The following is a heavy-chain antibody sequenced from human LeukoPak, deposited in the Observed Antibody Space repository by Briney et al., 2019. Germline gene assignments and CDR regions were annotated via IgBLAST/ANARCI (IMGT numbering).Heavy chain of an antibody. CDR2: ISGSGGST. CDR1: GFTFSSYA. V-gene: IGHV3-23*01. J-gene: IGHJ3*02. CDR3: AAWGSDDAFDI. Sequence: GRSLRLSCAASGFTFSSYAMSWVRQAPGKGLERVSAISGSGGSTYYADSVKGRFTIPRDNSKNTLYLQMNSLRAEDTAVYYCAAWGSDDAFDIWGQGTMVTVSS. D-gene: IGHD7-27*01.